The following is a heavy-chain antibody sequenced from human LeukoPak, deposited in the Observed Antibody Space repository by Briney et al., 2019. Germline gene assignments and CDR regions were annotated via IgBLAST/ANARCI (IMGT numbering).Heavy chain of an antibody. CDR2: ISGGGDST. D-gene: IGHD3-10*01. Sequence: PGGSLRVSCADSGFTFSSNSMTWVRQSPGEGVEWVSGISGGGDSTYYADSVKGRFTLSRENSRNTFYLQMSSLRAEDTAVYYCTKWSVFGDDWGQGTLVTVSS. CDR1: GFTFSSNS. V-gene: IGHV3-23*01. J-gene: IGHJ4*02. CDR3: TKWSVFGDD.